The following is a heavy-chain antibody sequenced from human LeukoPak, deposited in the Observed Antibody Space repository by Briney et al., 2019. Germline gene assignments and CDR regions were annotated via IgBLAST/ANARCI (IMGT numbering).Heavy chain of an antibody. CDR1: GFTFSSYG. D-gene: IGHD3-3*01. J-gene: IGHJ4*02. Sequence: GGSLRLSCAASGFTFSSYGMHWVRQAPGKGLGWMAVIWYDGSNKYYADSVRGRFTISRDNFKNTLYLQMNSLRAEDTAVYYCARDLEIGSSSYYFDYWGQGTLVTVSS. CDR2: IWYDGSNK. V-gene: IGHV3-33*01. CDR3: ARDLEIGSSSYYFDY.